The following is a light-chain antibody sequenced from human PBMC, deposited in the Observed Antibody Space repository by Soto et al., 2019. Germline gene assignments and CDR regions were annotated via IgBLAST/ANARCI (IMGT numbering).Light chain of an antibody. CDR3: QQRKSYPIT. CDR2: AAS. Sequence: DIQLTQSPSFLSASVGDRVTITCRASQGINTYLAWYQQKPGKAPKLLIFAASTLQNGVSSRFSGSGSGTEFTVTITSLQPEDFANYYCQQRKSYPITFGQGTRLEIK. CDR1: QGINTY. V-gene: IGKV1-9*01. J-gene: IGKJ5*01.